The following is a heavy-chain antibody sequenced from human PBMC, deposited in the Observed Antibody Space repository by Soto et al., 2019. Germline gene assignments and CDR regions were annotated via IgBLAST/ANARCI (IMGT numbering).Heavy chain of an antibody. Sequence: SETLSLTCAVSGYSISSGYYWGWIRQPPGKGLEWIGSIYHSGSTYYNPSLKSRVTISVDTSKNQFSLKLSSVTAADTAVYYCARAPNGATYYYYGMDVWGQGTTVTVSS. J-gene: IGHJ6*02. CDR1: GYSISSGYY. CDR2: IYHSGST. CDR3: ARAPNGATYYYYGMDV. D-gene: IGHD1-26*01. V-gene: IGHV4-38-2*01.